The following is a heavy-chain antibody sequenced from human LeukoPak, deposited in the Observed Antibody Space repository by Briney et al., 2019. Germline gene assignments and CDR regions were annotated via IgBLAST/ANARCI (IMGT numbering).Heavy chain of an antibody. V-gene: IGHV4-34*01. D-gene: IGHD3-16*01. CDR1: GFTFSNAY. CDR2: INHSGST. CDR3: ARGYVLFDY. Sequence: GSLRLSCAASGFTFSNAYMNWVRQPPGKGLEWIGEINHSGSTNYNPSLKSRVTISVDTSKNQFSLKLSSVTAADTAVYYCARGYVLFDYWGQGTLVTVSS. J-gene: IGHJ4*02.